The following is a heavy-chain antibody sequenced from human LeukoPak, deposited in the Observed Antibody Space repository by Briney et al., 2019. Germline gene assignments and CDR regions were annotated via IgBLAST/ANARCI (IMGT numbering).Heavy chain of an antibody. CDR3: AKDIMYTMVRGSKGFDY. J-gene: IGHJ4*02. Sequence: GGSLRLSCAASGFTFSSYAMSWVRQAPGKGLEWVSAIRGSGGSTYYADSVKGRFTISRDNSKNTLYLQMNSLRAEDTAVYYCAKDIMYTMVRGSKGFDYWGQGTLVTVSS. D-gene: IGHD3-10*01. V-gene: IGHV3-23*01. CDR1: GFTFSSYA. CDR2: IRGSGGST.